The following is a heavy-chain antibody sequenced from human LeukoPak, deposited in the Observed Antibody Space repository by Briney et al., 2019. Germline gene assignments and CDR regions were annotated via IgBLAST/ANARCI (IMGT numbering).Heavy chain of an antibody. J-gene: IGHJ5*02. Sequence: SETLSLTCTVSGGSISKYYWSWIRQTAEKGLEWIWRLYTSGSTNYNPSLKSRVTMSIDTSKNQFSLKLSSVTAADTAVYYCAREGGKNWFDPWGQGTLVTVSS. CDR3: AREGGKNWFDP. D-gene: IGHD4-23*01. CDR1: GGSISKYY. CDR2: LYTSGST. V-gene: IGHV4-4*07.